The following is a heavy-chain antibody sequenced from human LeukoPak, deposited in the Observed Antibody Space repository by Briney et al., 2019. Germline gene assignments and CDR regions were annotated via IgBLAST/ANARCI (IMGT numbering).Heavy chain of an antibody. V-gene: IGHV3-33*01. CDR2: IWYDGSNK. CDR3: ARDYSSSSGRAFGI. Sequence: GRSLRLSCAASGFTLSSYGMHWVRQAPGKGLEWVAVIWYDGSNKYYADSVKGRFTISRDNAKNSLDLQMNNLRAEDTAVYFCARDYSSSSGRAFGIWGQGTMVTVSS. CDR1: GFTLSSYG. J-gene: IGHJ3*02. D-gene: IGHD6-6*01.